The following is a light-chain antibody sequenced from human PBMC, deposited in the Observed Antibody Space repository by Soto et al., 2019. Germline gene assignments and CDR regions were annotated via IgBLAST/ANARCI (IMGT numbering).Light chain of an antibody. J-gene: IGLJ3*02. V-gene: IGLV1-47*01. CDR2: RNN. CDR3: AAWDDSLNAPV. CDR1: SPNIGSNY. Sequence: QSVLTQPPSASGTPGQRVTISCSGSSPNIGSNYVYWYQQIPGTAPKLLIYRNNLRPSGVPDRFTGSKSATSASLAISGLRSEDETDYYCAAWDDSLNAPVFGGGTKLTVL.